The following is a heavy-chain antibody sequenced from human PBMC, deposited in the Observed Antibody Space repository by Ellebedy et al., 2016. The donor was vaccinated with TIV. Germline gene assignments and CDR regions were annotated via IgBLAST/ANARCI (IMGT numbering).Heavy chain of an antibody. D-gene: IGHD5-18*01. CDR2: INSDGSST. J-gene: IGHJ5*02. CDR1: GFTFSSHW. CDR3: ARVQGTHLWEAWFDT. V-gene: IGHV3-74*01. Sequence: GESLKISCAAAGFTFSSHWMHWVRQDPGKGLVWVSRINSDGSSTSYADSVKGRFTISRDNAKNTLYLQMNSLRAEDTAVYYCARVQGTHLWEAWFDTWGQGTPVTVSS.